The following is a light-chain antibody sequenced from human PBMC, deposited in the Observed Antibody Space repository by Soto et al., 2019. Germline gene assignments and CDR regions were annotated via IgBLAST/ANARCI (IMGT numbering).Light chain of an antibody. V-gene: IGKV1-27*01. J-gene: IGKJ1*01. CDR3: PKYDSAPWT. Sequence: DIQMTQSPSSLSASVRDRVTITCRASQGISNYLAWYQQKPGKGPKILIYAASTLQSGVPSRFSGSGSWTDFTLTISSLQPEDVETYYCPKYDSAPWTFGQGTKVEIK. CDR1: QGISNY. CDR2: AAS.